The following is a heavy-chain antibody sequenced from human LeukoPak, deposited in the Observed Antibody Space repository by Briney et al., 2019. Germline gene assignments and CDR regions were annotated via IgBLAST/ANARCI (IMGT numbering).Heavy chain of an antibody. CDR2: IDTDGSTT. Sequence: GGSLRLSCAASGFTFSSFWMHWVRQPPGKGLVWVSRIDTDGSTTTYADSVKGRFTISRDNSKNTLYLQMNSLRAEETAVYYCAKGMYSSHWYLFDCWGQGTLITVSS. V-gene: IGHV3-74*01. J-gene: IGHJ4*02. CDR3: AKGMYSSHWYLFDC. CDR1: GFTFSSFW. D-gene: IGHD6-19*01.